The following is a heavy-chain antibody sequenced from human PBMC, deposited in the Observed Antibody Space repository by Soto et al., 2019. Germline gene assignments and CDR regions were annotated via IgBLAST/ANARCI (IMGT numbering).Heavy chain of an antibody. D-gene: IGHD2-15*01. V-gene: IGHV1-46*01. CDR3: ARAEGIVVVVAATSRFDY. CDR2: INPSGGST. J-gene: IGHJ4*02. Sequence: ASVKVSCKASGYTFTSYYMHWVRQAPGQGLEWMGIINPSGGSTSYAQKFQGRVTMTRDTSTSTVYMELSSLRPEDTAVYYCARAEGIVVVVAATSRFDYWGQGTLVTVSS. CDR1: GYTFTSYY.